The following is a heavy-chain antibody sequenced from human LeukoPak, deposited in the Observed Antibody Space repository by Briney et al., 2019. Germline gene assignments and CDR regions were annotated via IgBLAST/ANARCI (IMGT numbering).Heavy chain of an antibody. CDR1: GDSINSNSYY. V-gene: IGHV4-39*01. CDR3: ASSQYPIAAADNWFDP. J-gene: IGHJ5*02. CDR2: IYYTGIT. D-gene: IGHD6-13*01. Sequence: PSETLSLTCTVSGDSINSNSYYWGWIRQPPGKGLEWIGTIYYTGITFYNPSLKSRVTISADTSKKQFSLKLSPVTVADTAVYYCASSQYPIAAADNWFDPWGQGTLVTVSS.